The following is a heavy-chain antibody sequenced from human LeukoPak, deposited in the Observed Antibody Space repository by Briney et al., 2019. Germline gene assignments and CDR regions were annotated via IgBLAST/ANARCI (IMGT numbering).Heavy chain of an antibody. Sequence: GGSLRLSCAASGFTFSSYAMSWVRQAPGKGLEWVSAISGSGGSTYYADSVKGRFTISRDNSKNTLYLQMNSLRAEDMAVYYCAKNRSWGYHENYFDHLGQGTLVTVSS. CDR3: AKNRSWGYHENYFDH. J-gene: IGHJ4*02. CDR2: ISGSGGST. V-gene: IGHV3-23*01. CDR1: GFTFSSYA. D-gene: IGHD1-26*01.